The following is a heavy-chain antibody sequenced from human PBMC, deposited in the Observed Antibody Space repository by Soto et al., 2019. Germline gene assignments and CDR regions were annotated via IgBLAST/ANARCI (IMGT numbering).Heavy chain of an antibody. CDR3: ARDGYSSLSSGMAPFDY. Sequence: GGSLRLSCAASGFTFSSYSMNWVRQAPGKGLEWVSSISSSSSYIYYADSVKGRFTISRDNAKNSLYLQMNSLRAEDTAVYYCARDGYSSLSSGMAPFDYWGQGTLVTVSS. CDR2: ISSSSSYI. V-gene: IGHV3-21*01. D-gene: IGHD6-6*01. J-gene: IGHJ4*02. CDR1: GFTFSSYS.